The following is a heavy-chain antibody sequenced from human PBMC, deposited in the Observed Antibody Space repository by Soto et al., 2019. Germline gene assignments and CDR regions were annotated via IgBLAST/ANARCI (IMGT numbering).Heavy chain of an antibody. J-gene: IGHJ3*02. V-gene: IGHV3-11*01. CDR3: ARAPPNVDFEFGPLFDI. Sequence: GGSLRLSCAASGFTFSDYYMSWIRQAPGKGLEWVSFISSSGSTIYYADSVKGRFTISRDNAKNSLYLQMNSLRAEDTAVYYCARAPPNVDFEFGPLFDIWGQGTMVTVSS. D-gene: IGHD3-16*01. CDR2: ISSSGSTI. CDR1: GFTFSDYY.